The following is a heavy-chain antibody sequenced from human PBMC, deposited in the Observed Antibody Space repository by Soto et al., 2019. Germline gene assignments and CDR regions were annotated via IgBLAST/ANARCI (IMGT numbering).Heavy chain of an antibody. CDR3: ANDYNNRLRYFDL. Sequence: QVQLVESGGGVVQPGRSLRLSCAASGFTFSSYAMHWVRQAPGKGLEWVSVISYDGRIKYYADSVKGRFTISRDNSRNTLYLQMNSLRAEDTAVYYCANDYNNRLRYFDLWGRGTLVTVSS. CDR2: ISYDGRIK. D-gene: IGHD3-10*01. V-gene: IGHV3-30*18. J-gene: IGHJ2*01. CDR1: GFTFSSYA.